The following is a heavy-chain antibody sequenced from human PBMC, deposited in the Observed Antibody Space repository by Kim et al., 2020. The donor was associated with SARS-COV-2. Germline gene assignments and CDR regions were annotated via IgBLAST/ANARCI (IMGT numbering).Heavy chain of an antibody. V-gene: IGHV4-59*01. D-gene: IGHD3-10*01. CDR1: GGSISGYY. Sequence: SETLSLTCTVSGGSISGYYWSWIRQPPGKGLEWIGYIYYSGSTNYNPSLKSRVTISVDTSKNQFSLKMRSVTVADTAVYYCARGEELLSYWGQGSLVTVS. CDR2: IYYSGST. CDR3: ARGEELLSY. J-gene: IGHJ4*02.